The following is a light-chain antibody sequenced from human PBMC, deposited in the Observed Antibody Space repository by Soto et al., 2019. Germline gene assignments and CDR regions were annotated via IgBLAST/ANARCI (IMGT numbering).Light chain of an antibody. Sequence: QSVLTQPPSVSAAPGQKVTISCSGSSSNIGNNYVSWYQQHPDEAPKLLIYEVFKRPSEIPARFSASKSGNTASLIVSGLQPEDEAEYFCSSFADGFNVVFGGGTKLTVL. J-gene: IGLJ2*01. CDR1: SSNIGNNY. V-gene: IGLV1-51*01. CDR3: SSFADGFNVV. CDR2: EVF.